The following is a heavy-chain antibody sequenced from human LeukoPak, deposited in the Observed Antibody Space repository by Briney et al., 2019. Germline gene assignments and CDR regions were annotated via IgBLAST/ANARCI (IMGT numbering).Heavy chain of an antibody. CDR1: GGSISSSSYY. D-gene: IGHD1-1*01. J-gene: IGHJ5*02. CDR2: IYYSGST. CDR3: ARDRLQLQS. Sequence: NPSETLSLTCTVSGGSISSSSYYWGWIRRPPGKGLEWIGSIYYSGSTYYNPSLKSRVTISVDTSKNQFSLKLSSVTAADTAVYYCARDRLQLQSWGQGTLVTVSS. V-gene: IGHV4-39*07.